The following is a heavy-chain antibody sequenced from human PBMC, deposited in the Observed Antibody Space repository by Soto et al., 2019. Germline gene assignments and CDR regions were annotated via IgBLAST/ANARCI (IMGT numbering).Heavy chain of an antibody. CDR1: VLSLSSYW. CDR3: ASMYSRRKIDY. D-gene: IGHD6-13*01. CDR2: INSDGSST. V-gene: IGHV3-74*01. J-gene: IGHJ4*02. Sequence: PWWSLRLSGATGVLSLSSYWMHWVRQAPGKGLVWVSRINSDGSSTSYADSVKGRFTISRDNAKNTLYLQMNSLRAEDTAVYYCASMYSRRKIDYWGQGTLVTVSS.